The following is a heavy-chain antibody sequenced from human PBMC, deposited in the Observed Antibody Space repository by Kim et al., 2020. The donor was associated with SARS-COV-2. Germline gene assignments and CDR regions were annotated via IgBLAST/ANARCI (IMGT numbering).Heavy chain of an antibody. D-gene: IGHD5-12*01. V-gene: IGHV4-39*01. CDR3: ARHAVGYSGYDRTCFDY. Sequence: LKSRVTISVDTSKNQFSLKLSSVTAADTAVYYCARHAVGYSGYDRTCFDYWGQGTLVTVSS. J-gene: IGHJ4*02.